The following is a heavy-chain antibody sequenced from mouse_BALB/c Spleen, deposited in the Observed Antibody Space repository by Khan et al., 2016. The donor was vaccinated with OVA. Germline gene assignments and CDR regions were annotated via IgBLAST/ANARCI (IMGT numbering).Heavy chain of an antibody. D-gene: IGHD2-10*01. Sequence: QVQLKESGPGLVAPSQSLSITCTISGFSLTNYGVHWVRQPPGKGLEWLVVIWSDGSTTYNSALKSRLIISKDNSKSQVFLKMNSLQTDDTAVNFWARKPYYHYNIMDYWGQGTSVTVSS. V-gene: IGHV2-6*02. CDR1: GFSLTNYG. CDR2: IWSDGST. CDR3: ARKPYYHYNIMDY. J-gene: IGHJ4*01.